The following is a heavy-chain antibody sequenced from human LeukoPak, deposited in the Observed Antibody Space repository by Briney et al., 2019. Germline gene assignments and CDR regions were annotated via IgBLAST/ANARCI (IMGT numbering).Heavy chain of an antibody. Sequence: SETPSLTCTVSGGSISSSTYYWGWIRQTPGKGLEWIGSFYYSGSTNYNPSLKSRVTISVDTSKNQFSLKLSSVTAADTAVYYCARGLRRDWLRLTKYYFDYWGQGTLVTVSS. V-gene: IGHV4-39*07. CDR3: ARGLRRDWLRLTKYYFDY. D-gene: IGHD5-12*01. CDR2: FYYSGST. CDR1: GGSISSSTYY. J-gene: IGHJ4*02.